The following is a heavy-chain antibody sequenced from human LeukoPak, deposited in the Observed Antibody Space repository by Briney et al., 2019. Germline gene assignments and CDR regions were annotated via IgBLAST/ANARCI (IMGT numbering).Heavy chain of an antibody. CDR1: GFTFSNYV. Sequence: QSGGSLRLSCAASGFTFSNYVMSWVRQAPGRGLEWVSGISGGGDKTYYADSVKGRFTISRDNSKNTLYLQMNSLRAEDTAVYYCARDGRYCSSTSCYSWWGQGTLVTVSS. CDR3: ARDGRYCSSTSCYSW. V-gene: IGHV3-23*01. CDR2: ISGGGDKT. J-gene: IGHJ4*02. D-gene: IGHD2-2*01.